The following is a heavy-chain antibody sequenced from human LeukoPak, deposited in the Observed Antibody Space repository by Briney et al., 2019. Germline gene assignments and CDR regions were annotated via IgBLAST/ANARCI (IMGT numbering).Heavy chain of an antibody. V-gene: IGHV3-74*01. J-gene: IGHJ4*02. CDR2: INSDGSST. CDR1: GFTFSSYW. CDR3: ARNRGSYSGEIDY. D-gene: IGHD1-26*01. Sequence: GGSLRLSCAASGFTFSSYWMHWVRQAPGKGLVWVSRINSDGSSTSYADSVKGRFTISRDNAKNTLYLQMNSLRAEDTAVYYCARNRGSYSGEIDYWGQGTLVTVSS.